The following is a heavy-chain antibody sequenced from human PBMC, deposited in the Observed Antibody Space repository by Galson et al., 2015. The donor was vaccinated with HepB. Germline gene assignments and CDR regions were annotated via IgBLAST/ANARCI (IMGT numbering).Heavy chain of an antibody. D-gene: IGHD6-13*01. CDR2: INPSGGST. Sequence: SVKVSCKASGGTFSSYAISWVRQAPGQGLEWMGIINPSGGSTSYAQKFQGRVTMTRDTSTSTVYMELSSLRSEDTAVYYCASIGAAATYESWGQGTTVTVSS. J-gene: IGHJ6*02. CDR1: GGTFSSYA. CDR3: ASIGAAATYES. V-gene: IGHV1-46*01.